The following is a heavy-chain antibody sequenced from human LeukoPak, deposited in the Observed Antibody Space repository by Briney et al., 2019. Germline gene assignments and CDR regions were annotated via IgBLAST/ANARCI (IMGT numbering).Heavy chain of an antibody. CDR1: GGSISSYY. J-gene: IGHJ4*02. D-gene: IGHD2-2*01. V-gene: IGHV4-59*08. Sequence: SSETLSLTCTVSGGSISSYYWSWIRQPPGKGLEWIGYIYYSGSTNYNPSLKSRVTISVDTSKNQFSLTLSSVTAADTAVYYCARHLGHQLLSDYWGQGTLVTVSS. CDR2: IYYSGST. CDR3: ARHLGHQLLSDY.